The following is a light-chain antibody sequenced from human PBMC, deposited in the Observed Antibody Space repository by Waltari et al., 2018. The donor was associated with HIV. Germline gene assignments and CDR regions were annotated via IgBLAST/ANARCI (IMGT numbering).Light chain of an antibody. CDR3: AAWDDSLSAVV. J-gene: IGLJ2*01. CDR1: SSNIGSNT. V-gene: IGLV1-44*01. Sequence: QSVLTQPPSASGTPGQRVTISCSGSSSNIGSNTVSWYQQLPGTAPKLLIYVSKHRPSGVPDRCSGAKSGTSASLAISGLQSEDDADYFCAAWDDSLSAVVFGGGTKLTVL. CDR2: VSK.